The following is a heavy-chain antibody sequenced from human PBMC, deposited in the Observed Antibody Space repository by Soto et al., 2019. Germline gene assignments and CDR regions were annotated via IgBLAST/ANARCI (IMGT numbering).Heavy chain of an antibody. CDR2: INPNSGGT. D-gene: IGHD3-22*01. Sequence: QVQLVQSGAEVRKPGASVTVSCKAFGYTFTGYYIHWVRQAPGQGPEWMGWINPNSGGTKYSQKFQGWVNMTRDTSINTAYMELRRLKSDDTAVYFCARAAVYSDGGGYYYSFDMWGQGTMVTVSS. CDR3: ARAAVYSDGGGYYYSFDM. V-gene: IGHV1-2*04. CDR1: GYTFTGYY. J-gene: IGHJ3*02.